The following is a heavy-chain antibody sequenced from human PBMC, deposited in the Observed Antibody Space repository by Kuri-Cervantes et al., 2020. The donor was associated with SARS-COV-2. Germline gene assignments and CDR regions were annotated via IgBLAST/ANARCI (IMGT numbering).Heavy chain of an antibody. D-gene: IGHD2/OR15-2a*01. CDR3: ARVLRLETLGLWFDP. Sequence: ETLSLTCAVSGFSLTNPKMGVTWIRRPPGKALDWLALIFSNGDKSYNRSLRRGLTISRDTSKSQVFLTMTSVDPVDTATYFCARVLRLETLGLWFDPWGQGILVTVSS. CDR2: IFSNGDK. CDR1: GFSLTNPKMG. V-gene: IGHV2-26*01. J-gene: IGHJ5*01.